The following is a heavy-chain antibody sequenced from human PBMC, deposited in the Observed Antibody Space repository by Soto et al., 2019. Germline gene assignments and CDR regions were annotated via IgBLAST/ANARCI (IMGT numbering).Heavy chain of an antibody. V-gene: IGHV3-11*05. Sequence: QVQLVESGGGLVKPGGSLRLSCAASGFTFSDYYVSWIRQAPGKGLESVSYISSSSSYTNYADSVKGRFTISRDNAKNSLYLQMNSLRAEDTAVYYCARDRMSSSWYLQRFDYWGQGTLVTVSS. J-gene: IGHJ4*02. CDR3: ARDRMSSSWYLQRFDY. CDR2: ISSSSSYT. CDR1: GFTFSDYY. D-gene: IGHD6-13*01.